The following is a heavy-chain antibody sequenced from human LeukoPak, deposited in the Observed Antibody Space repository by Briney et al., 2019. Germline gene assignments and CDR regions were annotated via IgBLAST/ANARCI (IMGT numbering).Heavy chain of an antibody. D-gene: IGHD3-9*01. V-gene: IGHV1-2*02. Sequence: VASVKVSCKASGYTFTGYYMHWVRQAPGQGLEWMGWINPNSGGTDYAQKFQGRVTMTRDTSISTAYMELSRLRSDDTAVYYCARDPHPFYDTLTGYYPPLYYFDYWGQGTLVTVSS. CDR1: GYTFTGYY. CDR2: INPNSGGT. CDR3: ARDPHPFYDTLTGYYPPLYYFDY. J-gene: IGHJ4*02.